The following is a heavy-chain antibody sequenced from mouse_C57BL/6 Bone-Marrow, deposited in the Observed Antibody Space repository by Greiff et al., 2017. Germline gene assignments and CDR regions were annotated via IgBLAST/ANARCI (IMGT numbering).Heavy chain of an antibody. J-gene: IGHJ2*01. CDR2: IYPRSGNT. CDR3: ARWGLRRGNYFDY. V-gene: IGHV1-81*01. D-gene: IGHD2-4*01. CDR1: GYTFTSYG. Sequence: QVQLKESGAELARPGASVKLSCKASGYTFTSYGISWVKQRTGQGLEWIGEIYPRSGNTYYNEKFKGKATLTADKSSSTAYMDLRSLTSEDSAVYFCARWGLRRGNYFDYWGQGTTLTVSS.